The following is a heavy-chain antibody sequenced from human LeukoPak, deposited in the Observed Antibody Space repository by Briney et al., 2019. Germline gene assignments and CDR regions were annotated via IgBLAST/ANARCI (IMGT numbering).Heavy chain of an antibody. CDR1: GCSISSYY. D-gene: IGHD3-22*01. V-gene: IGHV4-59*08. J-gene: IGHJ4*02. Sequence: SETLSLTCTVSGCSISSYYWSWIRQPPGKGLEWIGCIHHSGTTDYNPSLKSRATTSVDTSKNQFSLKLRSVTAADTAVYYCARRGYYYDRSGYYYFDYWGQGILVTVSS. CDR3: ARRGYYYDRSGYYYFDY. CDR2: IHHSGTT.